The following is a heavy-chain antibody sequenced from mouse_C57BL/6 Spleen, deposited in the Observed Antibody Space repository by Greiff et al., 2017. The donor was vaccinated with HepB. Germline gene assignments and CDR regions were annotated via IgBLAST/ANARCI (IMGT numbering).Heavy chain of an antibody. CDR3: PTVSRVRATPAWFAY. Sequence: VKLQESGPGLVQPSQSLSITCTVSGFSLTSYGVHWVRQSPGKGLEWLGVIWSGGSTDYNAAFISRLSISKDNSKSQVFFKMNSLQADDTAIYFCPTVSRVRATPAWFAYWGQGTGLSVSA. CDR2: IWSGGST. D-gene: IGHD1-1*01. CDR1: GFSLTSYG. V-gene: IGHV2-2*01. J-gene: IGHJ3*01.